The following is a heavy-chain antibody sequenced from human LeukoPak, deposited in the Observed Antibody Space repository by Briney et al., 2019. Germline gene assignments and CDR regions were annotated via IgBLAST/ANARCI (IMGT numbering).Heavy chain of an antibody. Sequence: SVEVSCKASGGTFSSYAISWVRQAPGQGLEWMGGIIPIFGTANYAQKFQGRVTITADESTSTAYMELSSLRSEDTAVYYCARVRAAYYYDSSGYFDYWGQGTLVTVSS. CDR2: IIPIFGTA. J-gene: IGHJ4*02. D-gene: IGHD3-22*01. CDR1: GGTFSSYA. V-gene: IGHV1-69*13. CDR3: ARVRAAYYYDSSGYFDY.